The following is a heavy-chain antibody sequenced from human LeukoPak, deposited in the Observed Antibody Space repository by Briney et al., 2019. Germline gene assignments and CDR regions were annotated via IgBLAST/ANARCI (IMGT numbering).Heavy chain of an antibody. CDR3: AKRGVVIRVILVGFHKEAYYFDS. CDR1: GITLSNYG. J-gene: IGHJ4*02. V-gene: IGHV3-23*01. CDR2: ISDSGGRT. Sequence: GGSLRLSCAVSGITLSNYGMSWVRQAPGKGLEWVAGISDSGGRTNYADSVKGRFTISRDNPKNTPYLQMNSLRVEDTAVYFCAKRGVVIRVILVGFHKEAYYFDSWGQGALVTVSS. D-gene: IGHD3-22*01.